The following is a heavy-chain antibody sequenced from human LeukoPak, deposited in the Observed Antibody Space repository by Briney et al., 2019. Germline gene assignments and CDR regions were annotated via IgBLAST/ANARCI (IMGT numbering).Heavy chain of an antibody. D-gene: IGHD6-19*01. CDR3: ARDGGSGWFDY. CDR1: GASISSYY. CDR2: IDGSGNT. Sequence: SSETLSLTCTVSGASISSYYWSWIRQPAGKGLVWIGRIDGSGNTNYNPSLKSRISVSVDTSKNQVSLKLSYVTAADTAVYYCARDGGSGWFDYWGQGTLVTVSS. V-gene: IGHV4-4*07. J-gene: IGHJ4*02.